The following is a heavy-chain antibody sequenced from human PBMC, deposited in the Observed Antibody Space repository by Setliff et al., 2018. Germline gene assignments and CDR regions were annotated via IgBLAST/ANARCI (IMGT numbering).Heavy chain of an antibody. CDR1: GGTFRNYG. D-gene: IGHD6-19*01. V-gene: IGHV1-69*05. J-gene: IGHJ5*02. Sequence: ASVKVSCKATGGTFRNYGISWVRQAPGQGLEWMGGTIPMFGTTDYAQKFQGRVTIITDESTSTAYMELRSLRSEDMAVYYCARAETWAVAGIFWFDPWGQGTLVTVSS. CDR2: TIPMFGTT. CDR3: ARAETWAVAGIFWFDP.